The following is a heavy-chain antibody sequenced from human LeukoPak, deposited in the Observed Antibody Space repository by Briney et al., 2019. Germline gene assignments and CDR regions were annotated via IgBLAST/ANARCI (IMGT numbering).Heavy chain of an antibody. Sequence: PGGSLRLSCAASGFTFSSYAMSWVRQPPGKGLEWVAFIQNDGSSKFYADSVKGRFTVSRDDSKKTFYLQMDSLRPDDTAVYYCARGINHAFDSWGQGTLVTVSS. CDR1: GFTFSSYA. V-gene: IGHV3-30*04. CDR2: IQNDGSSK. D-gene: IGHD1-14*01. CDR3: ARGINHAFDS. J-gene: IGHJ4*02.